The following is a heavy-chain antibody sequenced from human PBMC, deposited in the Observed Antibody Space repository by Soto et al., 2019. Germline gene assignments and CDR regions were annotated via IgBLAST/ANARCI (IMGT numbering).Heavy chain of an antibody. CDR3: ASNRGDGAFDI. D-gene: IGHD3-16*01. CDR1: GYTFTGYA. J-gene: IGHJ3*02. CDR2: INAGNGNT. Sequence: QVQLVQSGAEVRKPGASVKVSCKASGYTFTGYAMHWVRQAPGQRLEWMGWINAGNGNTNYAQKLQGRVTMTTDTXTSTAYMELRSLRSDDTAVYYCASNRGDGAFDIWGQGTMVTVSS. V-gene: IGHV1-3*01.